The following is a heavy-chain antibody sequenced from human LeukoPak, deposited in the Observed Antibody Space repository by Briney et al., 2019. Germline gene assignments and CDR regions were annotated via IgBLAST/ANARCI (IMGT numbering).Heavy chain of an antibody. CDR1: GFTFSSYS. CDR3: ARDRLARSGSYYHDY. D-gene: IGHD3-10*01. Sequence: GGSLRLSCAASGFTFSSYSTNWVRQAPGKGLEWVSYISSSGSTIYYADSVKGRFTISRDNAKNSLYLQMNSLRAEDTAVYYCARDRLARSGSYYHDYWGQGTLVTVSS. V-gene: IGHV3-48*04. J-gene: IGHJ4*02. CDR2: ISSSGSTI.